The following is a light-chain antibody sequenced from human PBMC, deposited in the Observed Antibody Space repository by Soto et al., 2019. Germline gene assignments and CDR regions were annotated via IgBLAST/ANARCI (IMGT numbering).Light chain of an antibody. CDR2: DDD. CDR1: SSNIGGNS. V-gene: IGLV1-51*01. Sequence: QSVMTQPPSVSAAPGQKVTISCSGSSSNIGGNSVSWYQQLPGTAPKLLIYDDDKRPSGIPDRFSGSKSGTSATLGITGFQTGDDADYYCGSWYSSRSAYVFATGTKLTVL. J-gene: IGLJ1*01. CDR3: GSWYSSRSAYV.